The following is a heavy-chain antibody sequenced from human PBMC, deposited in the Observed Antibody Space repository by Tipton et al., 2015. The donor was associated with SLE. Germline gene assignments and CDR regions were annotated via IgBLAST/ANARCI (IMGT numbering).Heavy chain of an antibody. CDR2: IYYSGST. D-gene: IGHD5-24*01. J-gene: IGHJ4*02. Sequence: TLSLTCTVSGGSISVSSYYWGWIRQPPGKGLEWIGSIYYSGSTYYNPSLKSRVTISVDTSKNQFSLKLSSVTAADTAVYYCASPMAGYWGQGTLVTVSS. V-gene: IGHV4-39*07. CDR1: GGSISVSSYY. CDR3: ASPMAGY.